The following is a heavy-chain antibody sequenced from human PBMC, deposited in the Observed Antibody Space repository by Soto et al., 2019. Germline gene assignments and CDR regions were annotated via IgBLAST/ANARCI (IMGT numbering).Heavy chain of an antibody. CDR2: IGGSGGNR. J-gene: IGHJ4*02. D-gene: IGHD4-4*01. Sequence: EVQLLESGGGLVQPGGSLRLSCAASGFTFNAYAMTWVRQAPGKGLEWVSAIGGSGGNRYYAASVRGRFTISRNNSKDTVDVQMNSLRVEDTAVYYCARVASDYINSVDHWGQGILVSVSS. CDR3: ARVASDYINSVDH. CDR1: GFTFNAYA. V-gene: IGHV3-23*01.